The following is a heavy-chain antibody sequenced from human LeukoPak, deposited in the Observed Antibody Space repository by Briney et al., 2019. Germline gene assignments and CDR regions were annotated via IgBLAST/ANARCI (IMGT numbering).Heavy chain of an antibody. J-gene: IGHJ4*02. V-gene: IGHV3-33*01. CDR2: IWYDGSNK. CDR1: GFTFSSYG. Sequence: GGSLRLSCAASGFTFSSYGMHWVRQAPGKGLEWAAVIWYDGSNKYYADSVKGRFTISRDNSKNTLYLQMNSLRAEDTAVYYCARRREAREFDYWGQGTLVTVSS. CDR3: ARRREAREFDY. D-gene: IGHD1-26*01.